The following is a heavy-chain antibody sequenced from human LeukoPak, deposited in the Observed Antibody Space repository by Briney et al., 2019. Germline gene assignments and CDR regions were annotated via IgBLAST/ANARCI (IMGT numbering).Heavy chain of an antibody. CDR1: GYTFASYG. CDR3: ARTTAPRTLVDY. CDR2: ISAYNGNT. Sequence: ASVKVSCKTSGYTFASYGISWVRQAPGQGLEWMGWISAYNGNTNYAQKLQGRVTMTTDTSTSTAYMELRSLRSDDTAVYYCARTTAPRTLVDYWGQGTLVTVSS. D-gene: IGHD1-26*01. V-gene: IGHV1-18*01. J-gene: IGHJ4*02.